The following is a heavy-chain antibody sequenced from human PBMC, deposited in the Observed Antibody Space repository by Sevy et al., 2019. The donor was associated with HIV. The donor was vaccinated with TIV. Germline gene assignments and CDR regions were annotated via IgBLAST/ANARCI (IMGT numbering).Heavy chain of an antibody. J-gene: IGHJ4*02. CDR3: ARADYGDYSGEFDY. CDR1: GITFSSHA. V-gene: IGHV3-30-3*01. CDR2: ISYDGSIK. Sequence: GGSLRLSCAASGITFSSHAMHWVRQAPGKGLEWVTIISYDGSIKYYVDSVNGRFTISRDNSKNTLYLQMNSLRAEDTAVYYCARADYGDYSGEFDYWGQRTLVTVSS. D-gene: IGHD4-17*01.